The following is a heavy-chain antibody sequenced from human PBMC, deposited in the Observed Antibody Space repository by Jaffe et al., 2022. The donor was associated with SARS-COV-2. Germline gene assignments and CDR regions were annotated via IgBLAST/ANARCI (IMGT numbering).Heavy chain of an antibody. Sequence: QMQLVQSGSELKNPGASVKLSCKASGYTFSNHAIHWVRQAPGQGLEWMGWVNTNTGTPTYVRDFRGRFVFSLDTSVNTGYLQISSLQADDTAVYYCARQLATMSYDVWGQGTVVTVSS. V-gene: IGHV7-4-1*02. CDR1: GYTFSNHA. J-gene: IGHJ3*01. D-gene: IGHD1-1*01. CDR2: VNTNTGTP. CDR3: ARQLATMSYDV.